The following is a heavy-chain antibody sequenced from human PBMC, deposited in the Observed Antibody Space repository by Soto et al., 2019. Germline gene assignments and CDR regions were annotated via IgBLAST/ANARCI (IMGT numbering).Heavy chain of an antibody. D-gene: IGHD6-19*01. J-gene: IGHJ4*01. Sequence: PGGSLRLSCAASGFTVSSNYMSWVRQAPGKGLEWVSVIYSGGSTYYADSVKGRFTISGDNAKNTLYLQMKSLRAEDTAVYYCARDRGWSLFDYWGQGTLVTVSS. CDR3: ARDRGWSLFDY. V-gene: IGHV3-66*01. CDR1: GFTVSSNY. CDR2: IYSGGST.